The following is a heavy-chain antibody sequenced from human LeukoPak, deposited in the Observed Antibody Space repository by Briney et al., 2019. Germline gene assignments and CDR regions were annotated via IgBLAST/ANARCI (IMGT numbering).Heavy chain of an antibody. CDR1: GGTFSSYA. Sequence: GSSVKVSCKASGGTFSSYAISWVRQAPGQGLEWMGWINTNTGNPTYAQGFTGRFVFSLDTSVSTAYLQISSLKAEDTAVYYCARVVRLGELPGGYWGQGTLVTVSS. CDR3: ARVVRLGELPGGY. J-gene: IGHJ4*02. V-gene: IGHV7-4-1*02. CDR2: INTNTGNP. D-gene: IGHD3-16*01.